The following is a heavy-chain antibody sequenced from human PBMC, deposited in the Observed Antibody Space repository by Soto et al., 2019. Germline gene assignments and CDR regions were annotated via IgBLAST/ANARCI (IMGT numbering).Heavy chain of an antibody. CDR3: ARDVSLEYIWGGPLYYFEY. J-gene: IGHJ4*02. V-gene: IGHV4-4*07. Sequence: QVQLQESGPGLVKPSETLSLTCTVSGASTSSFYWSWIRQPAGKGLEWIGRIYSSGSTSYSPSLKSRVTMSVDTSKNQLSLKLNSVTAADTAVYYCARDVSLEYIWGGPLYYFEYWGQGNMVTVSS. D-gene: IGHD3-16*01. CDR1: GASTSSFY. CDR2: IYSSGST.